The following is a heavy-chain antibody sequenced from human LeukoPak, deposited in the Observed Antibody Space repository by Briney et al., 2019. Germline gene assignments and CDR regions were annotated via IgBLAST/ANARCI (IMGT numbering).Heavy chain of an antibody. Sequence: PGGSLRLSCAASGFTFSSYWMHWVRQAPGKGLLWVSRLSPDESTAAYADSVKGRFTISRDNAKNTLYLQMNSLRAEDTAVYYCVRGTYGYNYGYLDYWGQGTLVTVSS. D-gene: IGHD5-24*01. CDR2: LSPDESTA. CDR1: GFTFSSYW. J-gene: IGHJ4*02. CDR3: VRGTYGYNYGYLDY. V-gene: IGHV3-74*01.